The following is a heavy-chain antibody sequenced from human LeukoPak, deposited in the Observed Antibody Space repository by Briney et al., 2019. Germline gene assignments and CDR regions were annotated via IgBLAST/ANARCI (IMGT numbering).Heavy chain of an antibody. V-gene: IGHV1-8*01. J-gene: IGHJ3*02. CDR1: GYTFTSYD. CDR2: MNPNSGNT. D-gene: IGHD4-17*01. CDR3: AREDSSDYGDYVPGAFDI. Sequence: GASVKVSRKASGYTFTSYDINWVRQATGQGLEWMGWMNPNSGNTGYAQKFQGRVTMTRNTSISTAYMELSRLRSDDTAVYYCAREDSSDYGDYVPGAFDIWGQGTMVTVSS.